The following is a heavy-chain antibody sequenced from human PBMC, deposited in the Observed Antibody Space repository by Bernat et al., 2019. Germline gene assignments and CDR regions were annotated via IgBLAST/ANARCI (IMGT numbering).Heavy chain of an antibody. CDR2: ISYDGSNK. CDR3: ARAAVAGTSRWYFDL. D-gene: IGHD6-19*01. Sequence: QVQLVESGGGVVQPGRSLRLSCAASGFTFSSYAMHWVRQAPGKGLEWVAVISYDGSNKYYADSVKGRFTISRDNSKNTLYLQMNSLRAEDTAVYYCARAAVAGTSRWYFDLWGRGTLVTVSS. CDR1: GFTFSSYA. J-gene: IGHJ2*01. V-gene: IGHV3-30*01.